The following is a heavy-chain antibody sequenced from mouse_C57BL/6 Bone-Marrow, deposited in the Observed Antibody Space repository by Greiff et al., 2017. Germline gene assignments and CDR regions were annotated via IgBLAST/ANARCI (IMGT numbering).Heavy chain of an antibody. CDR1: GYTFTSYW. V-gene: IGHV1-64*01. CDR3: ARDIYYYGSRGDWYFDV. Sequence: QVQLQQPGAELVKPGASVKLSCKASGYTFTSYWMHWVKQRPGQGLEWIGMIHPNSGSTNYNEKFKSKATLTVDKSSSTAYMQLSSLTSEDSAVYYCARDIYYYGSRGDWYFDVWGTGTTVTVSS. J-gene: IGHJ1*03. D-gene: IGHD1-1*01. CDR2: IHPNSGST.